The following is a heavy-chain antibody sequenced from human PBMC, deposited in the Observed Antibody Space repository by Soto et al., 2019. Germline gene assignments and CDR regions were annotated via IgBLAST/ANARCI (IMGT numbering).Heavy chain of an antibody. CDR2: IAGSNGGT. CDR1: GFTFSTSG. J-gene: IGHJ4*02. V-gene: IGHV3-23*01. Sequence: EVKLLESGGGLVQPGESLRLSCAGSGFTFSTSGMTWVRQAPGKGLAWVSFIAGSNGGTYYADSVKGRFTISRDNSKNTLYLEMNSLGAEDTAVYYCAMTIVAPGEDCWGQGTLVTVSS. D-gene: IGHD2-21*01. CDR3: AMTIVAPGEDC.